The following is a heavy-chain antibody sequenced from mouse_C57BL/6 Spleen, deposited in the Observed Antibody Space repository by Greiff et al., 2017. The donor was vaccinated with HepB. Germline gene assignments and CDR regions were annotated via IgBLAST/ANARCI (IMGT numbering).Heavy chain of an antibody. CDR3: ARTIYYDFGGDYAMDY. CDR2: IWSDGST. J-gene: IGHJ4*01. Sequence: QVQLKESGPGLVAPSQSLSITCTVSGFSLTSYGVEWVRQPPGKGLEWLVGIWSDGSTTYNSALKSRLSISKDNSKSQVFLKMNSLQTDATAMYYCARTIYYDFGGDYAMDYWGQGTSVTVSS. CDR1: GFSLTSYG. V-gene: IGHV2-6*03. D-gene: IGHD2-4*01.